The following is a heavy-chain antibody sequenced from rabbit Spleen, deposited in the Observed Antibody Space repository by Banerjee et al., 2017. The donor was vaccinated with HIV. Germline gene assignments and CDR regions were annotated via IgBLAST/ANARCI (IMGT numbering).Heavy chain of an antibody. V-gene: IGHV1S45*01. J-gene: IGHJ4*01. CDR1: GFSFSSNW. Sequence: LEESGGGLVKPGGTLTLTCTVSGFSFSSNWICWVRQAPGKGLEWIACIDTNDGDTDYANWPKGRFTISKTSSTTVTLQMTSLTAADTATYFCVRNSGWGVSYFTLWGQGTLVTVS. CDR2: IDTNDGDT. D-gene: IGHD4-1*01. CDR3: VRNSGWGVSYFTL.